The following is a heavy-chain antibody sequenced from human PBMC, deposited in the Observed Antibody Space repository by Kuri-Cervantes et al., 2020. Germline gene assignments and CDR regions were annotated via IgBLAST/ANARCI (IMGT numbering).Heavy chain of an antibody. Sequence: SQTLSLTCAVSGYSISSGYYWGWIRQPPGKGLEWIGSIYHSGSTYYNPSLKSRATISVDTSKNQFSLKLSSVTAADTAVYYCARTRPHVDYWGQGTLVTVSS. J-gene: IGHJ4*02. CDR1: GYSISSGYY. CDR2: IYHSGST. V-gene: IGHV4-38-2*01. CDR3: ARTRPHVDY.